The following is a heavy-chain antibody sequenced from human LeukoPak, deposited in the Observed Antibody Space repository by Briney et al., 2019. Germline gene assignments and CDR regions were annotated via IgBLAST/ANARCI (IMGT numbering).Heavy chain of an antibody. Sequence: PGGSLRLSCAASGFTFSSYWMTWVRQAPGKGLEWVANTKQDGSDKYYVDSVKGRFTISRDNAKNSLYLQMNSLRAEDSAFYYCARDFSLDNWGQGTLVTVSS. CDR3: ARDFSLDN. CDR2: TKQDGSDK. J-gene: IGHJ4*02. V-gene: IGHV3-7*04. CDR1: GFTFSSYW.